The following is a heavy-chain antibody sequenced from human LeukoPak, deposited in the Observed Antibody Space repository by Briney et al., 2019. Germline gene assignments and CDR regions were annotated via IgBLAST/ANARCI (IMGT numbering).Heavy chain of an antibody. V-gene: IGHV3-48*01. J-gene: IGHJ4*02. D-gene: IGHD4-17*01. CDR2: ISSSSSTI. CDR1: GFTFSSYS. Sequence: GGSLRLSCAASGFTFSSYSMNWVRQAPGKGLEWVSYISSSSSTIYYADSVKGRFTISRDNAKNSLYLQMNSLRAEDTAVYYCARVVGFVYGDQARPLDYWGQGTLVTVSS. CDR3: ARVVGFVYGDQARPLDY.